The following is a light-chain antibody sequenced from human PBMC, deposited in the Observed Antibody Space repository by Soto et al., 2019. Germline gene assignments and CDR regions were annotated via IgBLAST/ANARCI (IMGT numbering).Light chain of an antibody. CDR1: QGIGND. J-gene: IGKJ1*01. CDR3: LQHNSYPWT. CDR2: AAS. Sequence: DIPMTQSPSSLSASVGDRVTITCRASQGIGNDLGWYQQKPGKAPKRLIYAASILQGGVPSRFSGSGSGTEFTLTISSLQPEDSATYYCLQHNSYPWTFDQGTKVEIK. V-gene: IGKV1-17*01.